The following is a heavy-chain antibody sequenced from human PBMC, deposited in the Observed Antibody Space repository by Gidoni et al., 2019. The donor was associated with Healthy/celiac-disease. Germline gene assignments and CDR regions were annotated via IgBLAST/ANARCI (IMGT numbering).Heavy chain of an antibody. CDR1: GLTFRSSA. D-gene: IGHD6-19*01. J-gene: IGHJ4*02. CDR3: ANPSIAVAPQGGY. V-gene: IGHV3-30*18. CDR2: ISNDGSNK. Sequence: QVHLVEDGGGVVQPVMSVSLSYPASGLTFRSSAMHGVGPAPGKGLEWVAVISNDGSNKDYGDSVKGRFTITRDNSKNTMYRQMNSLRAEDTAVYYCANPSIAVAPQGGYWGQGTLVTVSS.